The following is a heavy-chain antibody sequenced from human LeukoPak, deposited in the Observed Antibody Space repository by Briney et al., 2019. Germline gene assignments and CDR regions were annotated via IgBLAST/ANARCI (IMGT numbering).Heavy chain of an antibody. CDR2: ISGSGGRT. Sequence: GGSLRLSCAASGFTFSSYAMTWVRQAPGKGLEWVSGISGSGGRTHYADSVKGRFTISRDNTKNTLYLQMNRLRAEDTAVYYCSKNEAVLTASSSSHWGQGTLVTVSS. J-gene: IGHJ4*02. D-gene: IGHD2-21*02. CDR3: SKNEAVLTASSSSH. CDR1: GFTFSSYA. V-gene: IGHV3-23*01.